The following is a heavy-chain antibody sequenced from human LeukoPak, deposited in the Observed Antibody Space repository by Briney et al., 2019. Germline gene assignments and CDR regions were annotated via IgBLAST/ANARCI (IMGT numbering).Heavy chain of an antibody. CDR2: ISGYNGKT. J-gene: IGHJ4*02. CDR1: GYTFNTYG. V-gene: IGHV1-18*01. Sequence: GASVKVSCKASGYTFNTYGITWVRQAPGQGLEWMGWISGYNGKTKYAQKLQDRVTMTTDTSTSTAYMELSSLRSEDTAVYYCARESYLGVVSKPGDYWGQGTLVTVSS. CDR3: ARESYLGVVSKPGDY. D-gene: IGHD3-3*01.